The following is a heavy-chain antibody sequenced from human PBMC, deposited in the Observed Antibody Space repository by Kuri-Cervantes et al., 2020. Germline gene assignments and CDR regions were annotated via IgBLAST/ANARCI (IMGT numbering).Heavy chain of an antibody. CDR1: GYTFTSYA. J-gene: IGHJ4*02. CDR2: INTNTGNP. D-gene: IGHD3-10*01. Sequence: ASVKVSCKASGYTFTSYAMNWVRPAPGQGLEWMGGINTNTGNPTYAQGFTGRFVFSLDTSVSTAYLQISSLKAEDTAVYYCARWLWVWVLPFDYWGQGTLVTVSS. V-gene: IGHV7-4-1*02. CDR3: ARWLWVWVLPFDY.